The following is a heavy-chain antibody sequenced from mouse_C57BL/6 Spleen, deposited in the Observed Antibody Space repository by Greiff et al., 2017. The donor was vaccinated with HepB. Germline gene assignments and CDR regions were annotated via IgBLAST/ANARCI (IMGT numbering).Heavy chain of an antibody. J-gene: IGHJ2*01. Sequence: EVQLQQSGAELVRPGASVKLSCTASGFNIKDYYMHWVKQRPEQGLEWIGRIDPEDGDTEYAPKFQGKATMPADTSSNTAYLQLSSLTSEDTAVYYCTRATPVVATRDYWGQGTTLTVSS. CDR2: IDPEDGDT. CDR3: TRATPVVATRDY. V-gene: IGHV14-1*01. D-gene: IGHD1-1*01. CDR1: GFNIKDYY.